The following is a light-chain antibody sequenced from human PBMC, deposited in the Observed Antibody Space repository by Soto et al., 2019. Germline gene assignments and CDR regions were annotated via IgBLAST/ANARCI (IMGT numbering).Light chain of an antibody. J-gene: IGKJ2*01. Sequence: DVVMTQSPLSLPVTLGRPASISCRSSQSLAYIDGNTYLNWFHQRPGQSPRRLIYQVSNRDSGVPDRFSGSGSGTDFTLKISRVEADDVGVYYCMQGTHWPPYTFGQGTKLEIK. V-gene: IGKV2-30*01. CDR3: MQGTHWPPYT. CDR1: QSLAYIDGNTY. CDR2: QVS.